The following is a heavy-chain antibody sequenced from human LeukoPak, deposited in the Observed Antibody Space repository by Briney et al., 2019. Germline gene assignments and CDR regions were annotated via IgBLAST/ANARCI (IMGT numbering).Heavy chain of an antibody. J-gene: IGHJ4*02. D-gene: IGHD3-3*01. CDR3: ARRNYDFWSGRGYYFDY. CDR2: IYYSGSA. Sequence: SETLSLTCTVSGGSISSYYWSWIRQPPGKGLEWIGYIYYSGSANYNPSLKSRVTISVDTSKNQLSLKLSSVTAADTAVYYCARRNYDFWSGRGYYFDYWGQGTLVTVSS. CDR1: GGSISSYY. V-gene: IGHV4-59*08.